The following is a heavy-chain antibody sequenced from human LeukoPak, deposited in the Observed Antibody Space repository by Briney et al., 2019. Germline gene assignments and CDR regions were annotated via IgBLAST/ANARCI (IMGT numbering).Heavy chain of an antibody. Sequence: SGGSLRLSCAASGFTVSSNYMSWVRQAAGKGLEWVSVIYSGGSTYYADSVKGRFTISRDNSKNTLYLQMDSLRADDTAVYYCAKAAFSRTSYFDYWGQGTLVTAFS. CDR3: AKAAFSRTSYFDY. CDR2: IYSGGST. CDR1: GFTVSSNY. J-gene: IGHJ4*02. D-gene: IGHD3-3*02. V-gene: IGHV3-53*01.